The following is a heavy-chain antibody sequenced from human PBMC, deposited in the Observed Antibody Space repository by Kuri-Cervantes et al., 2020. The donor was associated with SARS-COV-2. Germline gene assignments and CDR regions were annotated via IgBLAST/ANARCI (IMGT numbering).Heavy chain of an antibody. CDR3: ARRLTPTITIFGVVTRQGFDY. CDR2: IYYSGST. D-gene: IGHD3-3*01. J-gene: IGHJ4*02. CDR1: GGSISSYY. Sequence: SETLSLTCTVSGGSISSYYWGWIRQPPGKGLEWIGSIYYSGSTYYNPSLKSRVTISVDTSKNQFSLKLSSVTAADTAVYYCARRLTPTITIFGVVTRQGFDYWGQGTLVTVSS. V-gene: IGHV4-39*01.